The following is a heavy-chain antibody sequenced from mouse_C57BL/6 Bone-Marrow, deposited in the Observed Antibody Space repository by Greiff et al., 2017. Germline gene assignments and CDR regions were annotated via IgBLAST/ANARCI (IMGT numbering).Heavy chain of an antibody. CDR2: IYPGNSDT. J-gene: IGHJ2*01. V-gene: IGHV1-5*01. CDR3: TNRGYGSSYEGYYFDY. D-gene: IGHD1-1*01. Sequence: VQLQQSGTVLARPGASVKMSCKTSGYTFTSYWMHWVKQRPGQGLEWIGAIYPGNSDTSYNQKFKGKAKLTAVTSASTAYMELSSLTNEDSAVYYCTNRGYGSSYEGYYFDYWGQGTTLTVSS. CDR1: GYTFTSYW.